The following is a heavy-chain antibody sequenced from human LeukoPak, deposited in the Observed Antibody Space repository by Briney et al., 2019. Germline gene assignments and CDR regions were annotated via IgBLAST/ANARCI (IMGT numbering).Heavy chain of an antibody. Sequence: SVKVSCKASGYTFSGYYIHWVRQGPGRGLEWMGWINPNSGVTDYAQKFQGRVTMTRDTSISTAYMELSRLRSDDTAVYYCAREGFSFDYWGQGTLVTVSS. J-gene: IGHJ4*02. CDR1: GYTFSGYY. CDR2: INPNSGVT. D-gene: IGHD3-16*02. CDR3: AREGFSFDY. V-gene: IGHV1-2*02.